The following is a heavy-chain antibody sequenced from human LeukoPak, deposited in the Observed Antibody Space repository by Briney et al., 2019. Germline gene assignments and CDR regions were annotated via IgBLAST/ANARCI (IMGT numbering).Heavy chain of an antibody. CDR2: IRSKADSYTT. CDR1: GFTLSGAA. J-gene: IGHJ2*01. Sequence: GGSLKLSCAASGFTLSGAAMHWVRQASGKGLEWLGRIRSKADSYTTAYAASVKGRFTVSRDDSKNTAYLQMNSLKTEDTAVYYCRAAVAGDYFNLWGRGTLVTVSS. CDR3: RAAVAGDYFNL. V-gene: IGHV3-73*01. D-gene: IGHD6-19*01.